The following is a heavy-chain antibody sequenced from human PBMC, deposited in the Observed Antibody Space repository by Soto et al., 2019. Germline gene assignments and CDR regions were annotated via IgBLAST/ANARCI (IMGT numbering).Heavy chain of an antibody. V-gene: IGHV3-66*01. CDR1: GFTVSTKY. Sequence: EVQLVESGGGLVQPGGSLRLSCAASGFTVSTKYMSWVRQAAGKGLEWVSVIYSGGSTFYADSVRGRFTISRDNSKNTVNIQMNSLRAEDTALYYCARDPWAADYWGQGTLVTVSS. CDR2: IYSGGST. D-gene: IGHD3-16*01. J-gene: IGHJ4*02. CDR3: ARDPWAADY.